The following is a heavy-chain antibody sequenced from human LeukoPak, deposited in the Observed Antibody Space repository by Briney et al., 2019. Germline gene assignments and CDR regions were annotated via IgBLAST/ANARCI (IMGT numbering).Heavy chain of an antibody. Sequence: ASVKVSCKASGGTFSSYAISWVRQAPGQGLEWMGGIIPIFGTANYAQKFQGRVTITADESTSTAYMELSSLRSEDTAVYYCARGRVGATNWFDPWGQGTLVTVSS. CDR2: IIPIFGTA. D-gene: IGHD1-26*01. J-gene: IGHJ5*02. V-gene: IGHV1-69*13. CDR1: GGTFSSYA. CDR3: ARGRVGATNWFDP.